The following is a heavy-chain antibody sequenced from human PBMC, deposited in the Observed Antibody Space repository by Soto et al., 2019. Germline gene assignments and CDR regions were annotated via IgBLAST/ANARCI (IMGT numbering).Heavy chain of an antibody. D-gene: IGHD2-21*02. CDR2: INPSGGST. J-gene: IGHJ3*02. Sequence: ASVKVSCKASGYTFTSYYMHWVRQAPGQGLEWMGIINPSGGSTSYAQKFQGRVTMTRDTSTSTVYMELSSLRSEDTAVYYCARGSLSIVVATATHDAFDIWGQGTMVTVSS. CDR1: GYTFTSYY. V-gene: IGHV1-46*03. CDR3: ARGSLSIVVATATHDAFDI.